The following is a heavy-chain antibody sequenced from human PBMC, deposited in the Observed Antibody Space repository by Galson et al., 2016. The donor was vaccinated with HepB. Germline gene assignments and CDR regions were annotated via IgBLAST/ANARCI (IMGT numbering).Heavy chain of an antibody. Sequence: CAISGDSVSSNNAGWNWIRQSPSRGLEWLGKTYYWSKWYNDYSVSLKGRITITSDTSKHQFSLHLNSVTPEDTAVYYCAREPPVVPPTYYYYMDVWGEGTTVTVSS. D-gene: IGHD2-2*01. V-gene: IGHV6-1*01. J-gene: IGHJ6*03. CDR3: AREPPVVPPTYYYYMDV. CDR2: TYYWSKWYN. CDR1: GDSVSSNNAG.